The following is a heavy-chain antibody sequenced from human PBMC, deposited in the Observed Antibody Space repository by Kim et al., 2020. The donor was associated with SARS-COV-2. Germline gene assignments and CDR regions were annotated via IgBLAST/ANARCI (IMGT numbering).Heavy chain of an antibody. Sequence: SETLSLTCAVYGGSFSGYYWSWIRQPPGKGLEWIGEINHSGSTNYNPSLKSRVTISVDTSKNQFSLKLSSVTAADTAVYYCASMTTRLPYYYYGMDVWGQGTTVTVSS. CDR1: GGSFSGYY. D-gene: IGHD4-4*01. J-gene: IGHJ6*02. CDR2: INHSGST. CDR3: ASMTTRLPYYYYGMDV. V-gene: IGHV4-34*01.